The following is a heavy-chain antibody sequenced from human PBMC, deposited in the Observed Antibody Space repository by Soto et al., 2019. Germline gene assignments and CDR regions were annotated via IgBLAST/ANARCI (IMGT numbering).Heavy chain of an antibody. CDR2: VKPDGSER. V-gene: IGHV3-7*01. J-gene: IGHJ3*02. CDR1: GFTFTIHW. CDR3: ARIRAGGAFDM. D-gene: IGHD3-10*01. Sequence: EVQLEESGGGLVQPGGSLRLSCAASGFTFTIHWMTWVRQTPGKGLEWVANVKPDGSERNFVDSVRGRFTISRDNAKNSVYLQMTGLRAEDTAVYDCARIRAGGAFDMWGQGTMVTVSS.